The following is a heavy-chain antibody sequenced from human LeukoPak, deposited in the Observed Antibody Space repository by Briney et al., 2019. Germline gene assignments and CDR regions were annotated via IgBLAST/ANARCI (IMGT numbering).Heavy chain of an antibody. J-gene: IGHJ4*02. Sequence: SVKVSCKASGGTFSSYAISWVRQAPGQGLEWMGGIIPIFGTANYAQKFQGRVTMTTDTSTSTAYMELRSLRSDDTAVYYCARDRYSNYQYYFDYWGQGTLVTVSS. D-gene: IGHD4-11*01. V-gene: IGHV1-69*05. CDR1: GGTFSSYA. CDR2: IIPIFGTA. CDR3: ARDRYSNYQYYFDY.